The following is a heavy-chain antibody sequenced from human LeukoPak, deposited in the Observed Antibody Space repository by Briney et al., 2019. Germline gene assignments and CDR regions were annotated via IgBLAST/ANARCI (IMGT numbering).Heavy chain of an antibody. D-gene: IGHD3-10*01. V-gene: IGHV4-34*01. CDR1: GGSFSGYY. CDR2: INHSGST. J-gene: IGHJ4*02. CDR3: ARDWELRYSQGGLDN. Sequence: SETLSLTCAVYGGSFSGYYWSWIRQPPGKGLEWIGEINHSGSTNYNPSLKSRVTISVDTSKNQFSLKLSSVTAADTAVYYCARDWELRYSQGGLDNWGQGTLVTVSS.